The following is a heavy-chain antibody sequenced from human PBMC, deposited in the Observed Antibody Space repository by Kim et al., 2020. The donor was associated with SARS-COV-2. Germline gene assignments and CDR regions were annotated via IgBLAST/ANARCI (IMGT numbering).Heavy chain of an antibody. CDR1: GFTFSSYG. Sequence: GGSLRLSCAASGFTFSSYGMHWVRQAPGKGLEWVAVISYDGSNKYYADSVKGRFTISRDNSKNTLYLQMNSLRAEDTAVYYCAKDRPRYCSSTSCPSWFEPWGQGTLVTVSS. J-gene: IGHJ5*02. CDR2: ISYDGSNK. CDR3: AKDRPRYCSSTSCPSWFEP. V-gene: IGHV3-30*18. D-gene: IGHD2-2*01.